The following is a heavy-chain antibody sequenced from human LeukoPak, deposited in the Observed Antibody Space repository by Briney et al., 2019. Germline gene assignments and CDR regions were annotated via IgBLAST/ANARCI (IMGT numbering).Heavy chain of an antibody. V-gene: IGHV3-23*01. D-gene: IGHD3-22*01. CDR3: AKAPWDSSGTDAFDI. CDR1: GFTFSNYA. J-gene: IGHJ3*02. Sequence: RGSLRLSCAASGFTFSNYAVSWVRQAPGKGLEWVSGISDSGDKTYYADSVKGRITISRDNSKNTLYMQMNSLRAEDTAVYHCAKAPWDSSGTDAFDIWGQGTMVTVSS. CDR2: ISDSGDKT.